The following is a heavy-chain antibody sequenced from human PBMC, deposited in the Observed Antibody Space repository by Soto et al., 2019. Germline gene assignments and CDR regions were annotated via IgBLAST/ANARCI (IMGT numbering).Heavy chain of an antibody. CDR1: GFTFSSYG. D-gene: IGHD3-10*01. J-gene: IGHJ4*02. V-gene: IGHV3-30*18. CDR3: AKDLRRNTMVRGGDCDY. Sequence: GGSLRLSCAASGFTFSSYGMHWVRQAPGKGLEWVAVISYDGSNKYYADSVKGRFTISRDNSKNTLYLQMNSLRAEDTAVYYCAKDLRRNTMVRGGDCDYWGQGTLVTVSS. CDR2: ISYDGSNK.